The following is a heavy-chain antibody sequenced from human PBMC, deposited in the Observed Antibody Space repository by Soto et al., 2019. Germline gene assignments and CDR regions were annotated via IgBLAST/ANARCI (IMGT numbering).Heavy chain of an antibody. CDR1: GFTFSRYG. D-gene: IGHD3-3*01. Sequence: QVQLVESGGGVVQPGRSLRLSCGASGFTFSRYGMHWVRQAPGKGLEWIAVIWYDGINKFYANSVKGRFTISRDNSKNTVYLQMNSLRDEDTAIYYCARALYYDFDYWGQGTLVTVSS. J-gene: IGHJ4*02. CDR3: ARALYYDFDY. V-gene: IGHV3-33*01. CDR2: IWYDGINK.